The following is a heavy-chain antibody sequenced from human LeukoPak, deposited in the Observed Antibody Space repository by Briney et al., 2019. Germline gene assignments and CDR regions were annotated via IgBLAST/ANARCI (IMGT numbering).Heavy chain of an antibody. CDR2: TNPDSGGS. Sequence: ASVKVSCKASGFTFTGYYMHWVRQAPGQGLEWMGWTNPDSGGSNYAQKFLGRITMTRDTSITTAYMELSRLTSDDTAVYYCTRSWNDALGYWGQGTLVTVSS. J-gene: IGHJ4*02. V-gene: IGHV1-2*02. CDR1: GFTFTGYY. D-gene: IGHD1-1*01. CDR3: TRSWNDALGY.